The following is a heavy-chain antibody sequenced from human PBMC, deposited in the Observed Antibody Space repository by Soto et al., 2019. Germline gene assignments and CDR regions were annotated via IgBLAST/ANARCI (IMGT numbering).Heavy chain of an antibody. CDR1: GGSISSYY. D-gene: IGHD1-1*01. CDR3: ASVKNWNLFDY. CDR2: IYYSGST. J-gene: IGHJ4*02. V-gene: IGHV4-59*01. Sequence: SETLSLTCTVSGGSISSYYWSWIRQPPGKGLEWIGYIYYSGSTKYNPSLERLVTISIDTSKNQFSLKLISGTAADTALYYCASVKNWNLFDYWGQGTLVTVSS.